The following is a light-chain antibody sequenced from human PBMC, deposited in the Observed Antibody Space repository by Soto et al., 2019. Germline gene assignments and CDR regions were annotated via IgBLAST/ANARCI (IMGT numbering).Light chain of an antibody. J-gene: IGKJ2*01. CDR1: QDINNF. CDR2: DAS. Sequence: DIQLTQSPSSLSASVGDRVTITCQASQDINNFVNWYQHKPGKAPKLLIYDASRLEIGVPSRFSGSGYGTHFSFTITGLQTEDFATYYCQQYGHLYTFGQGTKLEIK. V-gene: IGKV1-33*01. CDR3: QQYGHLYT.